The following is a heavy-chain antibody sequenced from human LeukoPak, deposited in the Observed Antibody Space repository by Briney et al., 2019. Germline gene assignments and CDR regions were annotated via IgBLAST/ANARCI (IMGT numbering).Heavy chain of an antibody. CDR1: GFTFSDYY. CDR3: AREGYSSSWNFDY. CDR2: ITSSGSTI. J-gene: IGHJ4*02. D-gene: IGHD6-13*01. Sequence: GSLRLSCAASGFTFSDYYMSWIRQAPGKGLEWVSYITSSGSTIYYADSVKGRFTISRDNAKNSVYLQMNSLRAEDTAVYYCAREGYSSSWNFDYWGQGTLVTVSS. V-gene: IGHV3-11*01.